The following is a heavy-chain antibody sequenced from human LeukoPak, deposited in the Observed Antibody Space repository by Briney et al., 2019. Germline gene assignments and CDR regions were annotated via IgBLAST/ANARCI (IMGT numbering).Heavy chain of an antibody. Sequence: PGGSLRLSCAASGFTFSNAWMSWVRQAPGKGLEWVGRIKSITDAGTTDYAAPVKGRFTISRDDSKNTLYLQMNSLKTEDTAVYYCTTGPTYYYDSSGDLESRFNDYWGQGTLVTVSS. CDR3: TTGPTYYYDSSGDLESRFNDY. J-gene: IGHJ4*02. V-gene: IGHV3-15*01. CDR2: IKSITDAGTT. D-gene: IGHD3-22*01. CDR1: GFTFSNAW.